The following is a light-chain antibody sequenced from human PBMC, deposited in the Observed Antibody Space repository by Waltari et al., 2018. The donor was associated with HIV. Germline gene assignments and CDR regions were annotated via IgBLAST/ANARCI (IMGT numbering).Light chain of an antibody. CDR1: QLISNY. CDR3: QQSYTKPPT. Sequence: DIQMTQSLSSLFPCLGDRNTITCRESQLISNYLNWYQQKPGRAPNLLIYEASSLQSGVPPRFSGSGSGTDFTLTISSLQPEDFATYYCQQSYTKPPTFGQGTNLEIK. V-gene: IGKV1-39*01. J-gene: IGKJ2*01. CDR2: EAS.